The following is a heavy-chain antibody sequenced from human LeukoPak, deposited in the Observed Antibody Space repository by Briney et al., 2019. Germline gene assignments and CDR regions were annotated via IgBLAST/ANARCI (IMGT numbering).Heavy chain of an antibody. D-gene: IGHD2-15*01. CDR2: IYPGDSDT. CDR3: ASLLGYCSGGSCYLV. V-gene: IGHV5-51*01. Sequence: GESLKISCKGSGCSFTSYWIGWVRQMPGKGLEWMGIIYPGDSDTRYSPSFQGQVTISADKSISTAYLQWSSLKASDTAMYYCASLLGYCSGGSCYLVWGQGTMVTVSS. CDR1: GCSFTSYW. J-gene: IGHJ3*01.